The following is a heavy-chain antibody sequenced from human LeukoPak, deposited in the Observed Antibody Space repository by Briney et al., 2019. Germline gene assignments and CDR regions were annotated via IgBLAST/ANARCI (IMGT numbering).Heavy chain of an antibody. J-gene: IGHJ5*02. D-gene: IGHD6-19*01. Sequence: PGGSLRLSCAASGFSFSSFFMHWVRQAPGKGLEYVSGISANGGRTYYANSVKGRFTISRDNSKITLYLHLGSLRPEDMAVYYCARGTRFITVAGTSLSFDPWGQGILVIVSS. CDR2: ISANGGRT. CDR1: GFSFSSFF. CDR3: ARGTRFITVAGTSLSFDP. V-gene: IGHV3-64*01.